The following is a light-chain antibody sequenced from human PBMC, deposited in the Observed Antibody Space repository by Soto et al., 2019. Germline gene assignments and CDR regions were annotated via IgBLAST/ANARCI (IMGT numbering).Light chain of an antibody. V-gene: IGKV3-15*01. Sequence: EIVMTQSPATLSVSPGETATLSCRASQSVGSAVAWYQHKPGQAPRLLIVGASIRATGVPGRFSGGGSGTEFTLTISSLPSEDFAVYYCQQYKNWPPLTFGGGTTVDIK. CDR1: QSVGSA. CDR2: GAS. CDR3: QQYKNWPPLT. J-gene: IGKJ4*01.